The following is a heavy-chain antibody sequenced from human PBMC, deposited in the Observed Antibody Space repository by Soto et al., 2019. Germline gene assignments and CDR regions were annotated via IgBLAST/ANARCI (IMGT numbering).Heavy chain of an antibody. CDR3: AKDGATRLFDY. V-gene: IGHV3-30*18. Sequence: QVQLVESGGGVVQPGRSLRLSCAASGFTFSSYGMHWVRQAPGKGLEWVAVISYDGSNKYYADSGKGRFTISRDNSKNTLYLQMNSLRAEDTAVYYCAKDGATRLFDYWGQGTLVTVSS. D-gene: IGHD5-12*01. J-gene: IGHJ4*02. CDR2: ISYDGSNK. CDR1: GFTFSSYG.